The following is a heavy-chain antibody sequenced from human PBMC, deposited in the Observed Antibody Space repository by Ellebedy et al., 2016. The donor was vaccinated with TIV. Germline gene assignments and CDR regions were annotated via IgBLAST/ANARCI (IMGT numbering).Heavy chain of an antibody. CDR2: ISSSSSYI. J-gene: IGHJ6*02. V-gene: IGHV3-21*01. CDR3: ARDGFRVATIPMDV. D-gene: IGHD5-12*01. CDR1: GFTFSSYS. Sequence: GESLKISCAASGFTFSSYSMNWVRQAPGKGLEWVSSISSSSSYIYYADSVKGRFTISRDNAKNSLYLQMNSLRAEDTAVYYCARDGFRVATIPMDVWGQGTTVTVSS.